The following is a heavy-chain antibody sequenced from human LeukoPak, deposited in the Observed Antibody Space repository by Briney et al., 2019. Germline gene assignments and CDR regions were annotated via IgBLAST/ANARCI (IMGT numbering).Heavy chain of an antibody. J-gene: IGHJ6*03. V-gene: IGHV3-48*03. Sequence: PGGSLRLSCAASGFTFSSYEMNWVRQAPGKGLEWVSYISSSGSTIYYADSVKGRFTISRDNAKNSLYLQMNSPRAEDTAVYYCARRKVLNTASMGYYYYYMDVWGKGTTVTVSS. CDR1: GFTFSSYE. D-gene: IGHD5-18*01. CDR2: ISSSGSTI. CDR3: ARRKVLNTASMGYYYYYMDV.